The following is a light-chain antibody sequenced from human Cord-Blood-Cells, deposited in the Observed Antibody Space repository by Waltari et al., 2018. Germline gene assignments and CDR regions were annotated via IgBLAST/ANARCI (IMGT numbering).Light chain of an antibody. Sequence: DIVLTHSPDTLSLSPGERATLACMASQSVSSYIAWYQQKPGQAPRPLNYDASSRATVLAARFRGSGSGTDFTLTISSLEPDDFAVYYCKQRSNPIPVSQGTRLELK. CDR1: QSVSSY. J-gene: IGKJ5*01. V-gene: IGKV3-11*01. CDR3: KQRSNPIP. CDR2: DAS.